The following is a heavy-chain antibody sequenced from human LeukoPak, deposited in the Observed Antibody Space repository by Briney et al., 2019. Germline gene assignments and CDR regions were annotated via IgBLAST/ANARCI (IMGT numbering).Heavy chain of an antibody. CDR2: IYYSGST. V-gene: IGHV4-59*01. D-gene: IGHD4-23*01. J-gene: IGHJ5*02. CDR1: GGSISSYY. CDR3: ARTPSDHGGRPRSWFDP. Sequence: SETLSLTRTVSGGSISSYYWSWIRQPPGKGLEWIGYIYYSGSTNYNPSLKSRVTISVDTSKNQFSLKLTSVTAADTAVYYCARTPSDHGGRPRSWFDPWGQGTLVTVSS.